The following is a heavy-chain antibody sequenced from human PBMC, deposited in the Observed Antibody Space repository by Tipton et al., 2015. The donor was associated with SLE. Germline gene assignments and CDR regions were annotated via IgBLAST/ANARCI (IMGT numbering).Heavy chain of an antibody. Sequence: SLRLSCAASGFTFSSYEMNWVRQAPGKGLEWVAFISYDGDDKYYADSVKGRFTVSRDNSMNMVSVQMNSLTPEDTAVYYCARETGYNSSWPLEYWGQGTLVTVSS. CDR2: ISYDGDDK. CDR1: GFTFSSYE. V-gene: IGHV3-30*04. D-gene: IGHD6-13*01. J-gene: IGHJ4*02. CDR3: ARETGYNSSWPLEY.